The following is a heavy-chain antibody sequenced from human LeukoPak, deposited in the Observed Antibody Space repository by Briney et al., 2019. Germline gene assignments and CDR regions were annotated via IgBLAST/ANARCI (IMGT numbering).Heavy chain of an antibody. J-gene: IGHJ4*02. Sequence: GGSLRLSCAASGFTFSSYSMNWVRQAPGKGLEWVSSISSSSSYIYYADSVKGRFTISRDNAKNSLYLQMNSLRAEDTAVYYCARMVVPTYGFDYWGQGTLVTVSS. V-gene: IGHV3-21*01. CDR1: GFTFSSYS. CDR2: ISSSSSYI. CDR3: ARMVVPTYGFDY. D-gene: IGHD6-6*01.